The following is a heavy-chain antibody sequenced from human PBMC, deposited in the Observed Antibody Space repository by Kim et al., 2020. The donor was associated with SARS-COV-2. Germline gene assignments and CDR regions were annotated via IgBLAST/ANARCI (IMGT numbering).Heavy chain of an antibody. Sequence: SVKVSCKASGFTFTSSAVQWVRQARGQRLEWIGWIVVGSGNTNYAQKFQERVTITRDMSTSTAYMELSSLRSEDTAVYYCAAEPDYDSSAPFDYWGQGTLVTVSS. CDR2: IVVGSGNT. J-gene: IGHJ4*02. D-gene: IGHD3-22*01. CDR3: AAEPDYDSSAPFDY. V-gene: IGHV1-58*01. CDR1: GFTFTSSA.